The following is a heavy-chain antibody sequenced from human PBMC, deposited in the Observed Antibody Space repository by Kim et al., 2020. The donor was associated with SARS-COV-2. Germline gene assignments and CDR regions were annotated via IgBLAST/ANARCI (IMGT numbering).Heavy chain of an antibody. V-gene: IGHV1-3*01. Sequence: ASVQVSCKASGYTFDTFSLYWLRQAPGQRFEWMGWINGGNGNTRYSQNFQGRVTFTRDASATTAFMELTSLTFKDTAVYYCAREGSGSYNWLDPWGQGTL. CDR2: INGGNGNT. CDR1: GYTFDTFS. J-gene: IGHJ5*02. CDR3: AREGSGSYNWLDP. D-gene: IGHD3-10*01.